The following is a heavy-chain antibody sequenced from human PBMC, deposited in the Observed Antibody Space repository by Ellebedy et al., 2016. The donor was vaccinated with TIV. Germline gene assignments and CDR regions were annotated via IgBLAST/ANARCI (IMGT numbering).Heavy chain of an antibody. J-gene: IGHJ3*02. V-gene: IGHV1-2*02. Sequence: ASVKVSCKASGGIFRSNAFSWVRQAPGQGLEWMGWINPNTCDTNYAQSFQGRVTMTRDTYMSTAYMELNTLTSDDTALYYCARNWRDVWKSYRYTDAFDIWGQGTMVTVSS. CDR3: ARNWRDVWKSYRYTDAFDI. CDR2: INPNTCDT. CDR1: GGIFRSNA. D-gene: IGHD3-16*02.